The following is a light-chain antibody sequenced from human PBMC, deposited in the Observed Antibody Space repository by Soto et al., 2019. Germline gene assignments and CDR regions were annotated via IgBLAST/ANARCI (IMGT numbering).Light chain of an antibody. CDR2: EDN. CDR1: SSDVGTYNL. CDR3: CSYAGSSTFV. J-gene: IGLJ2*01. V-gene: IGLV2-23*02. Sequence: QSALTQPASVSGSPGQSITISCTGTSSDVGTYNLVSWYQHHPGKAPKLMIYEDNKRPSGVSNRFSGSKSANTASLTISGLQAEDEADYYCCSYAGSSTFVFGGGTQLTVL.